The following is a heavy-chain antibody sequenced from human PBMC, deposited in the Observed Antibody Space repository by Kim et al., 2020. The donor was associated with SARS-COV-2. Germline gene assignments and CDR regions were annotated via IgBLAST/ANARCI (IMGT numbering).Heavy chain of an antibody. Sequence: SETLSLTCTVSGGSVSSGSYYWSWIRQPPGKGLEWIGYIYYSGSTNYNPSLKSRVTISVDTSKNQFSLKLSSVTAADTAVYYCARDGPPGGYSYGYWFDPWGQGTLVTVSS. J-gene: IGHJ5*02. V-gene: IGHV4-61*01. CDR2: IYYSGST. D-gene: IGHD5-18*01. CDR3: ARDGPPGGYSYGYWFDP. CDR1: GGSVSSGSYY.